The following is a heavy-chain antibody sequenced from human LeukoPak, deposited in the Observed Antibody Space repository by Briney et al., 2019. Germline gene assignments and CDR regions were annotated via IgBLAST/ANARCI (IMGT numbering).Heavy chain of an antibody. CDR2: ISSSSSYV. CDR3: ARELPFDY. Sequence: GGSLRLSCAASGFTFSSYSMNWVRQAPGKGLEWVSSISSSSSYVYYADSVKGRFTISRDNAKNTLYLQMNSLRTEDTAVYYCARELPFDYWGQGTLVTVSS. V-gene: IGHV3-21*01. J-gene: IGHJ4*02. CDR1: GFTFSSYS. D-gene: IGHD2-15*01.